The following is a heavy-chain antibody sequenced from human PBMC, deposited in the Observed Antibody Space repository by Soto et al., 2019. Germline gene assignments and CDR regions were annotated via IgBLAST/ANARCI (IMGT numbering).Heavy chain of an antibody. CDR2: IYYSGST. CDR1: GGSISSGGYY. CDR3: ARTRQYYDILTGASYYFDY. V-gene: IGHV4-31*03. D-gene: IGHD3-9*01. Sequence: SETLSLTCTVSGGSISSGGYYWSWIRQHPGKGLEWIGYIYYSGSTYYNPSLKSRVTISVDTSKNQFSLKLSSVTAADTAVYYCARTRQYYDILTGASYYFDYWGQGTLVTVSS. J-gene: IGHJ4*02.